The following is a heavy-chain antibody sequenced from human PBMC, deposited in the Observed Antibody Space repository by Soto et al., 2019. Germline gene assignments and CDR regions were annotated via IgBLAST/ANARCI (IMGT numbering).Heavy chain of an antibody. Sequence: VQLLESGGGLGQPGGSLRLSCAASGFTFSSYAMSWVRQAPGNGLEWVSAISGSGVSTYYADSVKGRFTIYRDNYKNTLYLPMNSLRAEDTAVYYCAKEGEHSSGWANFDCWCQGTLVTVSS. CDR1: GFTFSSYA. CDR3: AKEGEHSSGWANFDC. V-gene: IGHV3-23*01. J-gene: IGHJ4*02. D-gene: IGHD6-19*01. CDR2: ISGSGVST.